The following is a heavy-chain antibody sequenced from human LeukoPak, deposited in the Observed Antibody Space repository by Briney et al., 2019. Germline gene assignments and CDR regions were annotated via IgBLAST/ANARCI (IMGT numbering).Heavy chain of an antibody. V-gene: IGHV3-23*01. CDR3: AKLVAPNPRGYFDY. CDR1: GFTLRSYT. D-gene: IGHD5-12*01. J-gene: IGHJ4*02. CDR2: ISGSGDST. Sequence: GGSLRLSCAASGFTLRSYTMNWVRQAPGKGLEWVSVISGSGDSTYHADSVKGRFTISRDNSKNTLYLQMDSLRADDTAVYYCAKLVAPNPRGYFDYWGQGTLVTVSS.